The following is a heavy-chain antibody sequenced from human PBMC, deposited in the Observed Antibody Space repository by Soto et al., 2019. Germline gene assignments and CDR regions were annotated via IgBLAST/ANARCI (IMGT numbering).Heavy chain of an antibody. J-gene: IGHJ4*02. Sequence: QVQLVESGGGVVQPGRSLRLSCAASGFTFSSYAMHWVRQAPGKGLEWVAVISYDGSNKYYADSVKGRFTISRDNSKNTLYRQMNSLRAEDTAVYYCARGSPAAGTMGDYWGQGTLVTVSS. D-gene: IGHD6-13*01. CDR2: ISYDGSNK. V-gene: IGHV3-30-3*01. CDR1: GFTFSSYA. CDR3: ARGSPAAGTMGDY.